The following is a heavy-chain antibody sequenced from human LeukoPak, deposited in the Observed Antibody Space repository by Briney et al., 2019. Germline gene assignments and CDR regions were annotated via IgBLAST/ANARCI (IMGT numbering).Heavy chain of an antibody. CDR3: VRVGYSYGYGDWNHFDY. CDR2: IYSGGST. Sequence: GGSLRLSCAASGFTVSSNYMSGVRQAPGKGLEGVLIIYSGGSTYYADSVKGRFTISRDNSKNTLYLQMNSLRAEDTAVYFCVRVGYSYGYGDWNHFDYWGQGTLVTVSS. V-gene: IGHV3-66*02. CDR1: GFTVSSNY. J-gene: IGHJ4*02. D-gene: IGHD5-18*01.